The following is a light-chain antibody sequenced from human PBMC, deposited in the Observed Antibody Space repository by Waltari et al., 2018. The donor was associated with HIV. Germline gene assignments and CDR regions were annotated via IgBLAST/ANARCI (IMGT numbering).Light chain of an antibody. J-gene: IGLJ2*01. Sequence: QSALTQPPSASGSPGQSVTISCTGTSSDVGGFNYVSWYQQHPGKAPKLTIAEVSKRPSGVPDRFSGSKSGNTASLAVSVLQAEDEADYYCSSYGGNNNSVVFGGGTKLTVL. CDR1: SSDVGGFNY. CDR2: EVS. CDR3: SSYGGNNNSVV. V-gene: IGLV2-8*01.